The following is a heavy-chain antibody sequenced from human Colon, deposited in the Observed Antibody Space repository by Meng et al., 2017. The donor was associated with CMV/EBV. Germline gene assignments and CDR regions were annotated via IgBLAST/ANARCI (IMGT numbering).Heavy chain of an antibody. CDR2: INPKTANP. Sequence: QVQLLQSGTEVKKPGASVKISCKASGYMFTRYNINWVRQAPGQWLEWMGYINPKTANPTYVQGFTGRFVFSLDTSVSTAYLQISSLEAEDTAVYYCATGSVAADGKGYWGQSTLVTVSS. CDR1: GYMFTRYN. CDR3: ATGSVAADGKGY. J-gene: IGHJ1*01. V-gene: IGHV7-4-1*02. D-gene: IGHD6-13*01.